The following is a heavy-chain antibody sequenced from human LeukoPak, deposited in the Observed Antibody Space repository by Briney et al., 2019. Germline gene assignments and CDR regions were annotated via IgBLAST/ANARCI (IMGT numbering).Heavy chain of an antibody. CDR1: GGTFSSYA. V-gene: IGHV1-69*04. D-gene: IGHD3-22*01. J-gene: IGHJ4*02. CDR3: AKSAYYYDSSGYYDFDY. Sequence: SVKVSCKASGGTFSSYAISWVRQAPGQGLEWMGRIIPILGIANYAQKFQGRVTITADKSTSTAYMELNSLRAEDTAVYYCAKSAYYYDSSGYYDFDYWGQGTLVTVSS. CDR2: IIPILGIA.